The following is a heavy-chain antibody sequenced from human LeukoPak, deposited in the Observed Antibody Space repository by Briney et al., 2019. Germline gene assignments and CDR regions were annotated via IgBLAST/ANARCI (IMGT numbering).Heavy chain of an antibody. CDR2: IYGSGST. D-gene: IGHD6-13*01. CDR3: ARSAFLVTAPGLYYFDY. V-gene: IGHV4-59*01. CDR1: GGSISSYY. J-gene: IGHJ4*02. Sequence: SETLSLTCTVSGGSISSYYWSWIRQPPGKGLEWIGHIYGSGSTNYNPSLKSRVTLSVDTSKNQFSLKLSSVTAADTAVYYCARSAFLVTAPGLYYFDYWGQGTLVAVSS.